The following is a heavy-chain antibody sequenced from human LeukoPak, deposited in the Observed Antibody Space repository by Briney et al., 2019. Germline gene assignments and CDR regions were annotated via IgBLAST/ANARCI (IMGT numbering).Heavy chain of an antibody. V-gene: IGHV4-4*07. J-gene: IGHJ1*01. D-gene: IGHD6-13*01. Sequence: SETLSLTCTVSGGSISSNYWSWIRQPAGKGLEWIGRIYNSGNINYNPSLKSRATMSVDASKNQFSLKLSSVTAADTAVYYCARGGGFGAAAGMFISKNEYFQHWGQGTLVTVSS. CDR1: GGSISSNY. CDR2: IYNSGNI. CDR3: ARGGGFGAAAGMFISKNEYFQH.